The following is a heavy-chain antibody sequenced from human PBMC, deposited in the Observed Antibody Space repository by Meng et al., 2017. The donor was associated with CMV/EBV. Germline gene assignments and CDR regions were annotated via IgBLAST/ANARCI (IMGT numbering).Heavy chain of an antibody. CDR2: IIPIFGTA. CDR1: GCTFSSYA. V-gene: IGHV1-69*05. Sequence: SVKVSCKASGCTFSSYAISWVRQAPGQGLEWMGGIIPIFGTANYAQKFQGRVTITTDESTSTAYMELSSLRSEDTAVYYCARVSTWVSHHAFDIWGQGTMVTVSS. D-gene: IGHD2-2*01. J-gene: IGHJ3*02. CDR3: ARVSTWVSHHAFDI.